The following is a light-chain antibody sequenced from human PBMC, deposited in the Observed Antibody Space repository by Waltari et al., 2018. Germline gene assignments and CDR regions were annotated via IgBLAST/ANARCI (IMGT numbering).Light chain of an antibody. Sequence: QSALTQPRSVSGSPGQSVTISCTGTSGDVGGYNYVSWYQQHPGKAPKLMIYDVSERPCGVPYRFSGSKSGNTASLTISGLQADDEADYYCSSYVGSQTVVFGGGTKLTVL. J-gene: IGLJ2*01. CDR3: SSYVGSQTVV. CDR2: DVS. CDR1: SGDVGGYNY. V-gene: IGLV2-11*01.